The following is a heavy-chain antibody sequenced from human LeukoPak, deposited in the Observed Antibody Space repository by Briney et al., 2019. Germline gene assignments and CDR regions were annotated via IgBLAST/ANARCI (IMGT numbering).Heavy chain of an antibody. V-gene: IGHV4-59*01. J-gene: IGHJ4*02. CDR3: ARVAAGPLDY. Sequence: SETLSLTCTVSGGSITAYSWTWIRQPPGQGLEWIGYIYYTGDTNYNPSLKSRVTMSVDTSKNQFSLKLSSVTAADTAVYYCARVAAGPLDYWGQGILVTVSS. CDR2: IYYTGDT. CDR1: GGSITAYS. D-gene: IGHD6-19*01.